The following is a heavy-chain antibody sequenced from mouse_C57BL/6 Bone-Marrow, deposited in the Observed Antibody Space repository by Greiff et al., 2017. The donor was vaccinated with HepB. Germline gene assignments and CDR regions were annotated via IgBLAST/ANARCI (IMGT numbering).Heavy chain of an antibody. CDR1: GYTLTSYG. J-gene: IGHJ4*01. CDR2: IYPRSGNT. CDR3: ARSRQGAMDY. D-gene: IGHD6-1*01. Sequence: VQGVESGAELARPGASVKLSCKASGYTLTSYGISWVKQRTGQGLEWIGEIYPRSGNTYYNEKFKGKATLTADKSSSTAYMELRSLTSEDSAVYFCARSRQGAMDYWGQGTSVTVSS. V-gene: IGHV1-81*01.